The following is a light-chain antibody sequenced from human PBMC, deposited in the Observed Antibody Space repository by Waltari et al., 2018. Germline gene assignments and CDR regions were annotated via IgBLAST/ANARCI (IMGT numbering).Light chain of an antibody. CDR3: SSYTGSSTPYV. CDR1: SSDVGGYNS. V-gene: IGLV2-14*01. Sequence: QSALTQPASVSGSPGQSITISCTGTSSDVGGYNSVSWYQQHPGKAPKLMIYEVSNRPSGVSNRFSGSNAGNTASLTISGLQAEDEADYYCSSYTGSSTPYVFGSGTKVTVL. CDR2: EVS. J-gene: IGLJ1*01.